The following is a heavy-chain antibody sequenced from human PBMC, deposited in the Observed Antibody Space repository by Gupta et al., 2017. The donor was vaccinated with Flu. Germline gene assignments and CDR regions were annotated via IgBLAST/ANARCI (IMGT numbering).Heavy chain of an antibody. V-gene: IGHV1-2*02. D-gene: IGHD3-10*01. CDR3: ARGIYYYGSGSDAFDI. CDR2: IKPNSGGT. J-gene: IGHJ3*02. Sequence: QAPGQGLEWMGWIKPNSGGTNYAQKCQGRVTVTRDMSISTAYMELSGLRSDDTAVYFCARGIYYYGSGSDAFDIWGQGTMVTVSS.